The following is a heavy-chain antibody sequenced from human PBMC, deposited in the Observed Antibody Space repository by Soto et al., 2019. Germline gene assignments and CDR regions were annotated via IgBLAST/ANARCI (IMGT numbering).Heavy chain of an antibody. Sequence: SETLSLTCTVSGGSISSGGYYWSWIRQHPGKGLEWIGYIYYSGSTYYNPSLKSRVTISVDTSKNQFSLKLSSVTAADTAVYYCARDRVTGTQGAFDIWGQGTMVTVSS. CDR3: ARDRVTGTQGAFDI. D-gene: IGHD1-20*01. V-gene: IGHV4-31*03. CDR2: IYYSGST. J-gene: IGHJ3*02. CDR1: GGSISSGGYY.